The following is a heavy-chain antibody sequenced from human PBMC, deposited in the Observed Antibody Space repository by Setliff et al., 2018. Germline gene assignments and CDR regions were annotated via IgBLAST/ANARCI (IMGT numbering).Heavy chain of an antibody. V-gene: IGHV1-46*01. CDR2: IDPSGDTT. CDR1: GYTFTSYG. CDR3: ARGAWFGALTIGGWIDP. J-gene: IGHJ5*02. Sequence: ASVKVSCKASGYTFTSYGFSWVRQAPGQGLEWMGVIDPSGDTTSFAQRFQGRVSLTSDTSTTTIYMELSSLRSEDTAIYYCARGAWFGALTIGGWIDPWGQGTLVTVSS. D-gene: IGHD3-10*01.